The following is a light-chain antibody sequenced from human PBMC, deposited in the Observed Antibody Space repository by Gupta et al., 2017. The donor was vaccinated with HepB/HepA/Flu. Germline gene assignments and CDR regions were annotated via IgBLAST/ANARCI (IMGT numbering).Light chain of an antibody. Sequence: EIVLTQSPGTLSLSPGERATLSCRASQSVSSSYLAWYQQKPGQAPRLLIYGASSRATGIPDRFSGSGSGTEFTLTISRREPEDFAVYYCQQEGSPLRTFGQGTKVEIK. CDR1: QSVSSSY. CDR3: QQEGSPLRT. V-gene: IGKV3-20*01. CDR2: GAS. J-gene: IGKJ1*01.